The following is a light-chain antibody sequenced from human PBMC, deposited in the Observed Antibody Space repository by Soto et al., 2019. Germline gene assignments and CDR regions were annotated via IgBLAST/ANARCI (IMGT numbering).Light chain of an antibody. CDR2: EVT. Sequence: QSLVTHPPPPSGAPGPAVTISCPGTSIDVGGYNYVSWYQQHPGKAPKVMIYEVTKRPSGVPDRFSGSKSGNTASLTVSGLQAEDESDYYCSACAGSTFVFGTGTKVTVL. J-gene: IGLJ1*01. V-gene: IGLV2-8*01. CDR1: SIDVGGYNY. CDR3: SACAGSTFV.